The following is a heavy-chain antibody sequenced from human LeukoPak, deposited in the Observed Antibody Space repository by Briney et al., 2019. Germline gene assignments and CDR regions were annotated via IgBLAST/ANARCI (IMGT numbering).Heavy chain of an antibody. CDR3: ARDTRYYDFWSDQSSAYFDY. CDR1: GFTFSSYS. Sequence: PGGSLRLSCAASGFTFSSYSMNWVRQAPGKGLEWVSYISSSSSTIYYADSVKGRFTISRDNAKNSLYLQMNSLRAEDTAVYYCARDTRYYDFWSDQSSAYFDYWGQGTLVTVSS. V-gene: IGHV3-48*01. D-gene: IGHD3-3*01. J-gene: IGHJ4*02. CDR2: ISSSSSTI.